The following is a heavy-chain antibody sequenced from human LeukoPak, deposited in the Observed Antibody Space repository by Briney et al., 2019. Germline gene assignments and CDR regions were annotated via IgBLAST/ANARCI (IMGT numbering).Heavy chain of an antibody. D-gene: IGHD6-13*01. V-gene: IGHV3-53*01. J-gene: IGHJ5*02. CDR2: IYSGGGT. CDR1: GFTVGSNY. Sequence: GGSLRVSCAASGFTVGSNYMKWVRQAPGKGLEWVSVIYSGGGTYYADSVKGRFTISRDNSKNTLYLQMNSLRAEDTAMYYCASLTGYSSSWYEFDHWGQGTLVTVSS. CDR3: ASLTGYSSSWYEFDH.